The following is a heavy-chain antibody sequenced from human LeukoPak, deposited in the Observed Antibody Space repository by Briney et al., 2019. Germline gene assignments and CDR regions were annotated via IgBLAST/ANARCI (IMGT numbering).Heavy chain of an antibody. CDR1: GSSMSSDYY. J-gene: IGHJ5*02. D-gene: IGHD4-17*01. CDR2: ISDSGSA. CDR3: AGGDYVFGWFDP. V-gene: IGHV4-38-2*02. Sequence: KSSETLSLTCTVSGSSMSSDYYWGWIRQPPGKGLEWIGSISDSGSAYYNPSLKSRVTISVDTSKNQFSLKLSSVTAADTAVYYCAGGDYVFGWFDPWGQGTLVTVSS.